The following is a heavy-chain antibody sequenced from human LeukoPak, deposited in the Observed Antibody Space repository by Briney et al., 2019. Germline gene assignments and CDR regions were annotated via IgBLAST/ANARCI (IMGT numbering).Heavy chain of an antibody. Sequence: TSETLSLTCAVSGGSNSSNNWWSWVRQPPGKGLEWIGEIYHSGNANYNPSLKTRVTMSVDKSKNQFSLILSSVTAADTAVYYCARDVGARLSGFWGQGTLVTVSS. V-gene: IGHV4-4*02. CDR2: IYHSGNA. CDR1: GGSNSSNNW. CDR3: ARDVGARLSGF. D-gene: IGHD6-6*01. J-gene: IGHJ4*02.